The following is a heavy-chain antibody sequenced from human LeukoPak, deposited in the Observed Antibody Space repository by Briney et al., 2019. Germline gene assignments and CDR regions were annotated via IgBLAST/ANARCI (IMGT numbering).Heavy chain of an antibody. D-gene: IGHD3-16*01. CDR3: ARGGY. Sequence: GGSLRLSCEASGFSFSNYTMTWVRQAPGKGLEWLSCISSGSSFTCYADSVKGRFTISRDNAKNSVYLQMNGLRAEDTAVYYCARGGYWGQGIMVTVSS. V-gene: IGHV3-21*06. CDR1: GFSFSNYT. J-gene: IGHJ4*02. CDR2: ISSGSSFT.